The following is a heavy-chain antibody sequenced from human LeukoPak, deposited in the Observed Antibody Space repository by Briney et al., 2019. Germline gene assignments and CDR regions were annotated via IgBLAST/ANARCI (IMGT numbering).Heavy chain of an antibody. CDR1: GFTFSSYA. CDR2: ISYDGSNK. CDR3: AREYSRSSVY. D-gene: IGHD6-6*01. J-gene: IGHJ4*02. V-gene: IGHV3-30-3*01. Sequence: GGSLRLSCAASGFTFSSYAMHWVRQAPGKGLEWVAFISYDGSNKYYADSVKGRFTISRDNSKNTLSLQMNSLRAEDTAIYYCAREYSRSSVYWGQGTLVTVSS.